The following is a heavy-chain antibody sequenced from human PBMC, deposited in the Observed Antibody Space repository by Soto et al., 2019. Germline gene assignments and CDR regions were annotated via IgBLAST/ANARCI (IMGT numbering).Heavy chain of an antibody. CDR2: MNPNSGNT. D-gene: IGHD5-12*01. CDR1: GYTFTSYD. CDR3: ARGSYPPYSGYDPWFDY. J-gene: IGHJ4*02. V-gene: IGHV1-8*01. Sequence: ASVKVSCKASGYTFTSYDINWVRQATGQGLEWMGWMNPNSGNTGYAQKFQGRVTMTRNTSISTAYMELSSLRSEDTAVYYCARGSYPPYSGYDPWFDYWGQGTLVTVSS.